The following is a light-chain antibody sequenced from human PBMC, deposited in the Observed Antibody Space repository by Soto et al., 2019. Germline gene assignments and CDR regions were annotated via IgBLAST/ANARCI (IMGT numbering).Light chain of an antibody. CDR2: LNSDGSH. CDR1: SGHSSYA. V-gene: IGLV4-69*01. CDR3: QTWGAGIQV. J-gene: IGLJ1*01. Sequence: QLVLTQSPSASASLGASVKLTCTLSSGHSSYAIAWHQQQPEKGPRYLMNLNSDGSHNRGDGIPDRFSGSSSGAERYLTISSLQSEDEADYYCQTWGAGIQVFGSGTKVTVL.